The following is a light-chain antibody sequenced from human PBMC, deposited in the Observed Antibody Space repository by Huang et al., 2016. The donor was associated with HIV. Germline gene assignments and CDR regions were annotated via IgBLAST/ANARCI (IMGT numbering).Light chain of an antibody. CDR1: QSLLHSNGHNY. CDR3: MQGLQSWT. CDR2: LAS. Sequence: DIVMVQSPVSLSVTPGEAASITCRSSQSLLHSNGHNYLDWYRQKPGQSPQLLIYLASTRAAWVPDRFSGSGSGTDFTLKINIVEADDVGVYYCMQGLQSWTFGQGTKVEI. V-gene: IGKV2-28*01. J-gene: IGKJ1*01.